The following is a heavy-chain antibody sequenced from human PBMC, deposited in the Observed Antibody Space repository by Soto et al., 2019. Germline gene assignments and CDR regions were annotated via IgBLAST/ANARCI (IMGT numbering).Heavy chain of an antibody. D-gene: IGHD3-22*01. CDR1: GGTFSSYA. Sequence: ASVKVSCKASGGTFSSYAISWVRQAPGQGLEWMGGIIPIFGTANYAQKFQGRVTITADESTSTAYMELSSLRSEDTAVYYCASGRANYYDSSGPFDYWGQGTLVTVAS. CDR2: IIPIFGTA. CDR3: ASGRANYYDSSGPFDY. V-gene: IGHV1-69*13. J-gene: IGHJ4*02.